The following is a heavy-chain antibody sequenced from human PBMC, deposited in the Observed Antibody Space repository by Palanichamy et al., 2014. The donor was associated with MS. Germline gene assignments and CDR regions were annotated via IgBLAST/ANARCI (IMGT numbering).Heavy chain of an antibody. CDR3: VHTATITANAFDI. J-gene: IGHJ3*02. CDR2: IYWDDDK. V-gene: IGHV2-5*02. Sequence: QITLKESGPTLVKPTQTLTLTCTFSGFSLSYGVGVGWIRQPPGKALEWFAVIYWDDDKRYSRSLKSRLTITKDTSKKQVVLTMTNVDPVDTATYYCVHTATITANAFDIWGQGTMVTVSS. CDR1: GFSLSYGVG. D-gene: IGHD1-14*01.